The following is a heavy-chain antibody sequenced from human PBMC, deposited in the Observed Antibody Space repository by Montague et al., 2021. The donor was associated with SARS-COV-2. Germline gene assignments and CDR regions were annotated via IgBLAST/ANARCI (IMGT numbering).Heavy chain of an antibody. J-gene: IGHJ6*03. CDR3: ARLGEGVVPAPILGVGPYYSYFYMDV. D-gene: IGHD2-2*02. CDR1: GGSFSGYY. V-gene: IGHV4-34*01. Sequence: SETLSLTCAVYGGSFSGYYWNWIRQPPGKGLEWIGEINHSGSANYNPSLKRRVTISVDTSKNQFSLKLNSVTTADTAVYYCARLGEGVVPAPILGVGPYYSYFYMDVGGKGATGT. CDR2: INHSGSA.